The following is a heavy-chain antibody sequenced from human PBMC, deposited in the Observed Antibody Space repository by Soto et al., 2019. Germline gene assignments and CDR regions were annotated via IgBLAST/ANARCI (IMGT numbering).Heavy chain of an antibody. J-gene: IGHJ4*02. CDR2: INAGNGNT. V-gene: IGHV1-3*01. CDR3: AISPEIVYSYGFAVDY. Sequence: ASVKVSCKASGYTFTSYAMHWVRQAPGQRLEWMGWINAGNGNTKYSQKFQGRVTITRDTSASTAYMELSSLRSEDTAAYYCAISPEIVYSYGFAVDYWGQGTLVTVSS. CDR1: GYTFTSYA. D-gene: IGHD5-18*01.